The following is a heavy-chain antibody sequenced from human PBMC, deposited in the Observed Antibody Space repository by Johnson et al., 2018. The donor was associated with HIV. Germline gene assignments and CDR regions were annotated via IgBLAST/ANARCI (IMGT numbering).Heavy chain of an antibody. Sequence: QEKLVESGGGVVQPGRSLRLSCAASGFTFSSYGMHWVRQAPGKGLEWVAVISYDGSNKYYADSVKGRFTISRDNSKNTLYLQMNSLRAEDTAVYYFAKVHCRGGYPGDAFDIWGQGTMVTVSS. D-gene: IGHD5-24*01. CDR2: ISYDGSNK. V-gene: IGHV3-30*18. CDR3: AKVHCRGGYPGDAFDI. J-gene: IGHJ3*02. CDR1: GFTFSSYG.